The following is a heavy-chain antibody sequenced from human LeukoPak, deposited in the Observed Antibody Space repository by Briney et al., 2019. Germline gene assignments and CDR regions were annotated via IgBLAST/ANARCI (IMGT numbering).Heavy chain of an antibody. V-gene: IGHV3-64D*06. J-gene: IGHJ3*02. D-gene: IGHD2-8*02. CDR1: GLTFSLYS. CDR2: ISTNGGST. CDR3: VTELGTGGFDI. Sequence: PGGSLRLSCSASGLTFSLYSMHWVRQAPGKGLEYVSGISTNGGSTYYADSVKGRFTISRDNSKNTLYLQMSTLRAEDTSVYYCVTELGTGGFDISGQGTMVTVSS.